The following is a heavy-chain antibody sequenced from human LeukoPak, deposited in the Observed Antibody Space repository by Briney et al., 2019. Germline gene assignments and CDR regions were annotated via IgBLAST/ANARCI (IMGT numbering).Heavy chain of an antibody. J-gene: IGHJ5*02. CDR1: GYTFTSYG. CDR3: ARFIRFLEWLLEGGWFDP. V-gene: IGHV1-69*13. CDR2: IIPIFGTA. D-gene: IGHD3-3*01. Sequence: SVKASCKASGYTFTSYGISWVRQAPGQGLEWMGGIIPIFGTANYAQKFQGRVTITADESTSTAYMELSSLRSEDTAVYYCARFIRFLEWLLEGGWFDPWGQGTLVTVSS.